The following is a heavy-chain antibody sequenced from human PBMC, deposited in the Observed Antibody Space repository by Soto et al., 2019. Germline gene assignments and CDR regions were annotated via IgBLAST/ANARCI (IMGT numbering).Heavy chain of an antibody. D-gene: IGHD3-10*01. V-gene: IGHV3-11*01. Sequence: XGSLRLSCAASGFTFSDSYMSWIRQAPGKGLEWISYITFSGNTVYYADSLKSRVTISVDKSKNHVLLKLTSVTAADTAMYFCGRWLGTSYGMDVWGQGTAVTVSS. CDR2: ITFSGNTV. J-gene: IGHJ6*02. CDR3: GRWLGTSYGMDV. CDR1: GFTFSDSY.